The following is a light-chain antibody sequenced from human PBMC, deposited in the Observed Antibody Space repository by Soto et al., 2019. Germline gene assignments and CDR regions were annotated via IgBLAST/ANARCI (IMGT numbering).Light chain of an antibody. V-gene: IGKV1-39*01. J-gene: IGKJ1*01. CDR2: AAS. CDR1: QGISTH. Sequence: DIQMTQSPSSLSASVGDRVSITCRASQGISTHLSWYQQKPGKAPKLLIYAASSLQSWVPSRFTGSGSGTDFTLTISSLQPEDFATYYCQQSYTSWWTFGQGTKV. CDR3: QQSYTSWWT.